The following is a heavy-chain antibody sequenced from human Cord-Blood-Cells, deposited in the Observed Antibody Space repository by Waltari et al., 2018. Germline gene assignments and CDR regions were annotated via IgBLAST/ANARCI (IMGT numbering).Heavy chain of an antibody. Sequence: QVQLQQWGAGLLKPSETLSLTCAVYGGSFSGYYCSWIRRPPGTGREWIGEINHSGSPNYRPSLKSRVTISVDTSKNQFSLKLSSVTAADTAVYYCARLSSSIYWYFDLWGRGTLVTVSS. CDR1: GGSFSGYY. J-gene: IGHJ2*01. D-gene: IGHD6-6*01. V-gene: IGHV4-34*01. CDR3: ARLSSSIYWYFDL. CDR2: INHSGSP.